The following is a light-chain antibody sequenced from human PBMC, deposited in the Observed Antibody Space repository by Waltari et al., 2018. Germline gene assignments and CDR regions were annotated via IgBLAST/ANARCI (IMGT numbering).Light chain of an antibody. Sequence: QSVLTQPPSTSGTPGQRVTISCSGSSSNIGSNTVNWYQQLPGTAPKLLIYTNNRRPSGVPYRFSGSRSGTSASLAISGLQSEDEAGYHCAAWDDSLNGVVFGGGTKVTVL. CDR3: AAWDDSLNGVV. CDR1: SSNIGSNT. V-gene: IGLV1-44*01. J-gene: IGLJ2*01. CDR2: TNN.